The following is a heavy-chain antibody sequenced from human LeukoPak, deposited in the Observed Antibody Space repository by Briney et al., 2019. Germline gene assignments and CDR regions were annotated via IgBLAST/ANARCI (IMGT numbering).Heavy chain of an antibody. D-gene: IGHD4-23*01. CDR3: ARVRRDPDPQNSLRFYYYYYMDV. V-gene: IGHV3-7*01. CDR2: INQDGSEK. Sequence: GGSLRLSCAPSGFTFNIYAMNWVRQAPGKGLEWVANINQDGSEKYYVDSVKGRFTISRDNAKNSLYLQMNSLRAEDTAVYYCARVRRDPDPQNSLRFYYYYYMDVWGKGTTVTVSS. J-gene: IGHJ6*03. CDR1: GFTFNIYA.